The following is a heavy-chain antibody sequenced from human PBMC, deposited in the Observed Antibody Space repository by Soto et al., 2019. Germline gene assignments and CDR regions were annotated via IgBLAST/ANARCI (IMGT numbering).Heavy chain of an antibody. V-gene: IGHV1-18*01. CDR2: ISAYNGNT. CDR3: ARGSIYYDFWSGPSSFDY. D-gene: IGHD3-3*01. CDR1: GYTFTSYG. J-gene: IGHJ4*02. Sequence: GASVKVSCKASGYTFTSYGISWVRQAPGQGLEWMGWISAYNGNTNYAQKLQGGVTMTTDTSTSTAYMELRSLRSDDTAVYYCARGSIYYDFWSGPSSFDYWGQGTLVTVSS.